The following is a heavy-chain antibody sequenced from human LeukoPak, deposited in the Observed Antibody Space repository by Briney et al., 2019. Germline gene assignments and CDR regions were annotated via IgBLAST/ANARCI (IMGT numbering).Heavy chain of an antibody. D-gene: IGHD3-16*01. CDR3: ARPNQVHGGFYYFDY. CDR1: GYTFTSYG. V-gene: IGHV1-18*01. Sequence: ASVKVSCKASGYTFTSYGISWVRQAPGQGLEWMGWISAYNGNTNYAQKLQGRVTMTTDTSTSTAYMELSRLRSDDTAVYYCARPNQVHGGFYYFDYWGQGTLVTVSS. J-gene: IGHJ4*02. CDR2: ISAYNGNT.